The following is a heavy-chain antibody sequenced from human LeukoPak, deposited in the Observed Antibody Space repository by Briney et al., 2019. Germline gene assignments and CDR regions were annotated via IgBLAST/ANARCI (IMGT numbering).Heavy chain of an antibody. Sequence: ASVKVSCKASGYTFSNYDVNWVRQAPGQGLEWMGRINPDSGGTDYAQNFQGRVTMTRDASISTAYMEVNRLRSDDTAVYYCASLLKTVEDAFDIWGQGTMVTVSS. J-gene: IGHJ3*02. CDR3: ASLLKTVEDAFDI. D-gene: IGHD4-23*01. V-gene: IGHV1-2*06. CDR1: GYTFSNYD. CDR2: INPDSGGT.